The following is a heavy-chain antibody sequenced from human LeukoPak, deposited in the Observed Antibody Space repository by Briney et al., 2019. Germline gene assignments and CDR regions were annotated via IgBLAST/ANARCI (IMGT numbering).Heavy chain of an antibody. CDR1: GFTFSSYA. Sequence: GGSLRLSCAASGFTFSSYAMNWVRQAPGKGLEWVSAISGSGSTTYYADSVKGRFTISRDNSKNTLFLQMNSLAAEDTAIYSCARPRLEYCSGGSCFDAFDIWGQGTMVTVSS. D-gene: IGHD2-15*01. V-gene: IGHV3-23*01. J-gene: IGHJ3*02. CDR3: ARPRLEYCSGGSCFDAFDI. CDR2: ISGSGSTT.